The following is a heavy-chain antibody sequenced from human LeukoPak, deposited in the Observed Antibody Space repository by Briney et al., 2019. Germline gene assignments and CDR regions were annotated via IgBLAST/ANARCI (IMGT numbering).Heavy chain of an antibody. CDR1: GYTFTSYD. Sequence: ASVKVSCKASGYTFTSYDINWVRQATGQGREWMGWMNPNSGSTGYAQKFQGRVTMTRNTSLSTAYMELSRLRSDDTAVYNCARCPVLYGSGSYYNSLDYWGQGTLVTVSS. V-gene: IGHV1-8*01. J-gene: IGHJ4*02. CDR2: MNPNSGST. CDR3: ARCPVLYGSGSYYNSLDY. D-gene: IGHD3-10*01.